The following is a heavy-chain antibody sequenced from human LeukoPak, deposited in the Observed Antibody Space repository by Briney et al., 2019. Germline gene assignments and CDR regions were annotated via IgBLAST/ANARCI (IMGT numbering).Heavy chain of an antibody. CDR1: GGSISSGGYS. CDR2: IYHSGNT. Sequence: SETLSLTCAVSGGSISSGGYSWSWIRQPPGKGLEWIGYIYHSGNTNYNPSLKSRITMSVDTSKNHFSLKLSSVTAADTAVYYCARDLSGFDYWGQGSLVTVSS. V-gene: IGHV4-30-2*01. J-gene: IGHJ4*02. CDR3: ARDLSGFDY.